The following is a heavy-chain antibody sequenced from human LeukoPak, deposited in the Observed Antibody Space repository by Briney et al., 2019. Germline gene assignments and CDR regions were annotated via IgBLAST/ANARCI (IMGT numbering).Heavy chain of an antibody. CDR3: AKDRIAAAGTVDY. Sequence: GGSLRLSCAATGFTFSSYAMTWVRQVPGKGLEWVSGISGSGDTTYYADSVKGRFTISRDNSKNTLYLQMNSLRAEDTAIYYCAKDRIAAAGTVDYWGQGTLVTVSS. CDR2: ISGSGDTT. J-gene: IGHJ4*02. CDR1: GFTFSSYA. D-gene: IGHD6-13*01. V-gene: IGHV3-23*01.